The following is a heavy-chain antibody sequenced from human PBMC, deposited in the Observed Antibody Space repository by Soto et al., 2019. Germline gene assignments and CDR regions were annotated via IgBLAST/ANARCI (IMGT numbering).Heavy chain of an antibody. Sequence: PSETLSLTCTVSGGSISSGGYYWSWIRQHPGKGLEWIGYIYYSGSTYYNPSLKSRVTISVDTSKNQFSLKLSSVTAADTAVYYCARVSLTYDSPIDYWGQGTLVTVSS. D-gene: IGHD1-1*01. CDR1: GGSISSGGYY. CDR3: ARVSLTYDSPIDY. V-gene: IGHV4-31*03. J-gene: IGHJ4*02. CDR2: IYYSGST.